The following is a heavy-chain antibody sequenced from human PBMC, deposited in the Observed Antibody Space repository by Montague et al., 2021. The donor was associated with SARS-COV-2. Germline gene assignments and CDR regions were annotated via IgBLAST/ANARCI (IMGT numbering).Heavy chain of an antibody. Sequence: SETLSLTCSVPGGSINNYFWGWIRQSPGKGLEWVGYMHSTGSTAXNPSLKSRVIISVDTSKTQISLKLSSVTAADTAVYYCARGRWEPVLGVIDYYYVMDVWGQGTTVTVSS. CDR1: GGSINNYF. CDR2: MHSTGST. D-gene: IGHD1-26*01. V-gene: IGHV4-59*12. CDR3: ARGRWEPVLGVIDYYYVMDV. J-gene: IGHJ6*02.